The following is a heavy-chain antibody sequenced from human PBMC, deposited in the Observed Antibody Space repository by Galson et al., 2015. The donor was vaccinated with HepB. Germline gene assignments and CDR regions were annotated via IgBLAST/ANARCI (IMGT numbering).Heavy chain of an antibody. CDR3: ATPFQQLPDY. CDR1: GFTFSSYA. D-gene: IGHD6-13*01. Sequence: SLRLSCAASGFTFSSYAMHWVRQAPGKGLEWVAVISYDGNNKYYADSVKGRFTISRDNSKNTLYLQMNSLRAEDTAVYYCATPFQQLPDYWGQGTLVTVSS. V-gene: IGHV3-30*04. CDR2: ISYDGNNK. J-gene: IGHJ4*02.